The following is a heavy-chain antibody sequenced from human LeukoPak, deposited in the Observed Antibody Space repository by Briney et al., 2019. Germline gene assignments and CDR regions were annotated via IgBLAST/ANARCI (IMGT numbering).Heavy chain of an antibody. CDR1: GYSISSGYY. CDR2: LSHLGSS. V-gene: IGHV4-38-2*02. D-gene: IGHD3-16*01. CDR3: ARGGGGSGRYYYNFMDV. Sequence: SETLSLTCTVSGYSISSGYYWGWIRQPPGKGLEWIGTLSHLGSSYFNPSLRSRVAILLDTSKNQFSLKLTSVTAADMAVYYWARGGGGSGRYYYNFMDVWGKGTTVTVSS. J-gene: IGHJ6*04.